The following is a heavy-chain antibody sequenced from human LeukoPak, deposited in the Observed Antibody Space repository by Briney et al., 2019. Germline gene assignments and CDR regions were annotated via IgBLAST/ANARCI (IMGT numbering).Heavy chain of an antibody. J-gene: IGHJ6*03. CDR1: GFTFSSYD. CDR3: ARGPYYYYMDV. CDR2: IGTAGDT. Sequence: GGSLRLSCAASGFTFSSYDMHWVRQATGKGLEWVSAIGTAGDTYYPGSVKGRFTISRVNAKNSLYLQMNSLRAGDTAVYYCARGPYYYYMDVWGKGTTVTVSS. V-gene: IGHV3-13*01.